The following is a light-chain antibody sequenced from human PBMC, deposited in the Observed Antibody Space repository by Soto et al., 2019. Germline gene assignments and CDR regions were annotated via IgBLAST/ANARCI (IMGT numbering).Light chain of an antibody. CDR2: GAS. CDR3: QQYGRTSWT. Sequence: EIVLTQSPGTLSLSPGEGATLSCRASQSVSTNFFAWYQQKPGQAPRLLIYGASTRATGLPDRFSGSGSGTDFTLTISRLEPEDFAVYYCQQYGRTSWTFGQGTKVEIK. V-gene: IGKV3-20*01. J-gene: IGKJ1*01. CDR1: QSVSTNF.